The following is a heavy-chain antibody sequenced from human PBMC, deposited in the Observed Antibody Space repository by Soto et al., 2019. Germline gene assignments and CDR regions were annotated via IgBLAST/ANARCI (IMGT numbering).Heavy chain of an antibody. J-gene: IGHJ4*02. D-gene: IGHD4-17*01. CDR1: GGTFSSYA. V-gene: IGHV1-69*06. Sequence: QVQLVQSGAEVKKPGSSVMVSCKASGGTFSSYAISWVRQAPGQGLEWMGGIIPIFGTANYAQKFQGRVTITADKSTSTVYMELYSLRSEDTAVYYCAKAQFPYGDLTDQIGHWGQGSLVTVSS. CDR2: IIPIFGTA. CDR3: AKAQFPYGDLTDQIGH.